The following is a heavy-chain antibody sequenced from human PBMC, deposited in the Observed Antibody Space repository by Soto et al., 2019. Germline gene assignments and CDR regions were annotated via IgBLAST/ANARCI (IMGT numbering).Heavy chain of an antibody. CDR1: GYTFTSYG. J-gene: IGHJ6*02. CDR3: ARDQVAAAAGRINGMDV. V-gene: IGHV1-18*01. Sequence: QVQLVQSGAEVKKPGASVKVSCKASGYTFTSYGISWVRQAPGQGLEWMGWISAYNGNTNYAQKLQGRVTMTTDTSTSTANMELRSLGSDDTAVYYCARDQVAAAAGRINGMDVWGQGTTVTVSS. CDR2: ISAYNGNT. D-gene: IGHD6-13*01.